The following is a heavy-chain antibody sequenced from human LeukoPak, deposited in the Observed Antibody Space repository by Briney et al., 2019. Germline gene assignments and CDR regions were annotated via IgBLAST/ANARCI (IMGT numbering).Heavy chain of an antibody. D-gene: IGHD3-10*01. Sequence: SETLSLTCTVSGGSISSSSYYWGWIRQPPGKGLEWIGSIYYSGSTYYNPSLKSRVTISVDTSKNQFSLKLSSVTAADTAAYYCARDFFTMVRGVIIIDYWGQGTLVTVSS. V-gene: IGHV4-39*07. CDR2: IYYSGST. J-gene: IGHJ4*02. CDR1: GGSISSSSYY. CDR3: ARDFFTMVRGVIIIDY.